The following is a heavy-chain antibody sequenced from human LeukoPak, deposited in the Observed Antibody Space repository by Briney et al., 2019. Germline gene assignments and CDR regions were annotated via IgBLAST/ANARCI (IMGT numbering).Heavy chain of an antibody. J-gene: IGHJ4*02. D-gene: IGHD6-13*01. CDR3: AKAESSSWTYYFDY. Sequence: GGSLRLSCAASGFTFSNYAMSWVRQAPGKGLEWVSVISGSGGSTYYADSVKGRFTISRDNSKNTLYLQMNSLRAEDTAVYYCAKAESSSWTYYFDYWGQGTLVTVSS. V-gene: IGHV3-23*01. CDR1: GFTFSNYA. CDR2: ISGSGGST.